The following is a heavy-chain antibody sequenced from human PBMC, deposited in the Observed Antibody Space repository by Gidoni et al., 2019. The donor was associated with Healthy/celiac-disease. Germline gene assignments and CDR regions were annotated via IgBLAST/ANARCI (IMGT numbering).Heavy chain of an antibody. D-gene: IGHD4-4*01. CDR2: INPNSGGT. Sequence: QVQLVQSGAEVKKPGASVKVSCKASEYTFTGYYMHWVRQAPGQGLEWMGWINPNSGGTNYAQKCQGRVTMTSDTSISTAYMELSRLRSDDTAVYYCARANSYWFDPWGQGTLVTVSS. V-gene: IGHV1-2*02. CDR1: EYTFTGYY. J-gene: IGHJ5*02. CDR3: ARANSYWFDP.